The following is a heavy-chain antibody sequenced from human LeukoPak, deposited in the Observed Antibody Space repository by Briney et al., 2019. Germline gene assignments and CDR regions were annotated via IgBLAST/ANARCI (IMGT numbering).Heavy chain of an antibody. Sequence: PGGSLRLSCAPSGFTFSSYAMQWVRQAPGKGLEWVAVISYDGRNKYYANSVKGRFTTSRDNSKNTLYLQMNSLRAEDTAVYYCARDPSGRPPEQPPPWFDPWGQGTLVTVPS. CDR1: GFTFSSYA. J-gene: IGHJ5*02. CDR2: ISYDGRNK. CDR3: ARDPSGRPPEQPPPWFDP. D-gene: IGHD1-26*01. V-gene: IGHV3-30-3*01.